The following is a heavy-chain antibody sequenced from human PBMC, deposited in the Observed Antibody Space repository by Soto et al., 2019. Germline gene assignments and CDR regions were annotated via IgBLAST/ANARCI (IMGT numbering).Heavy chain of an antibody. CDR2: ISAYNGNT. J-gene: IGHJ4*02. CDR1: GYTFTSYG. V-gene: IGHV1-18*01. CDR3: ARTYSPFDY. Sequence: QVQLVQSGAEVKKPGASVKVSCKASGYTFTSYGISWVRQAPGQGREWMGWISAYNGNTNYAQKLQGRGTMTTETSTRTAYMELESMRSDYTAVYYCARTYSPFDYWGQGTLVTVSP. D-gene: IGHD6-13*01.